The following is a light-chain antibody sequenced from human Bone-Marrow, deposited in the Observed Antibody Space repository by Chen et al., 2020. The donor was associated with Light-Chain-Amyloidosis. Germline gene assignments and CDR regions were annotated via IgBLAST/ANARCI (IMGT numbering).Light chain of an antibody. CDR3: QVWDRSSDRPV. CDR1: NIGSTS. J-gene: IGLJ3*02. CDR2: DDS. V-gene: IGLV3-21*02. Sequence: SYVLTQPSSVSVAPGQTATIACGGNNIGSTSVHWYQQTPGQAPLLVVYDDSDQPSGIPERLSGSNSGNTATLTISRVEAGDEADYYCQVWDRSSDRPVFGGGTKLTVI.